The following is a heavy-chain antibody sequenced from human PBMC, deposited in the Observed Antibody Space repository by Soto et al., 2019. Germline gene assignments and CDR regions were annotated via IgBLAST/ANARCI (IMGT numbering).Heavy chain of an antibody. CDR1: GYTFTSYG. CDR2: ISTYNVDT. V-gene: IGHV1-18*01. J-gene: IGHJ4*02. D-gene: IGHD5-18*01. CDR3: ARTRKTPMVNFGTYYFDY. Sequence: GASVKVSCKASGYTFTSYGFSWVRQVPGQGLEWLGWISTYNVDTKYAQKVQGRVTMTTDTSTNTAYMELRSLRSDDTAVYYCARTRKTPMVNFGTYYFDYWGQGTLVTVSS.